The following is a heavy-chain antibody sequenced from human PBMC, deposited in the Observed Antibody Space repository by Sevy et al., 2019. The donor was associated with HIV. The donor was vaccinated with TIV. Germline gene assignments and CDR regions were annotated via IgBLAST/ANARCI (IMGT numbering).Heavy chain of an antibody. D-gene: IGHD2-15*01. CDR2: IRSKANSYAT. CDR1: GFTFSGSA. CDR3: TRRSERTIGSYYYYGMDV. Sequence: GSLRLSCAASGFTFSGSAMHWVRQASGKGLEWVGRIRSKANSYATAYAASVKGRFTISRDDSKNTAYLQMNSLKTEDTAVYYCTRRSERTIGSYYYYGMDVWGQGTTVTVSS. J-gene: IGHJ6*02. V-gene: IGHV3-73*01.